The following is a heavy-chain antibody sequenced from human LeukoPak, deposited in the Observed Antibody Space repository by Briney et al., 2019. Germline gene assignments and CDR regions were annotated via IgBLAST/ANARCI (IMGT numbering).Heavy chain of an antibody. CDR1: GGSISSYY. J-gene: IGHJ5*02. CDR3: ARKVMVARTNWFDP. D-gene: IGHD2-15*01. Sequence: SETLSLTCTVSGGSISSYYWSWIRQPPGKGLEWIGYIYYSGSTNYNPSLKSRVTISVDTSKNQFSLKLSSVTAADTAVYYCARKVMVARTNWFDPWGQGTLVTVSS. V-gene: IGHV4-59*12. CDR2: IYYSGST.